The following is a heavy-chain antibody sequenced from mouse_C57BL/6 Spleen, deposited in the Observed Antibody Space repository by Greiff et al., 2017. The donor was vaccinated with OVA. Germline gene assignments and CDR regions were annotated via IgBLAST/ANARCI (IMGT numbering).Heavy chain of an antibody. Sequence: QVQLKESGAELARPGASVKLSCKASGYTFTSYGISWVKQRTGQGLEWIGEIYPRSGNTYYNEKFKGKATLTADKSSSTAYMELRSLTSEDSAVYVCARLEADYDYDSFAYWGQGTLVTVSA. CDR1: GYTFTSYG. CDR2: IYPRSGNT. D-gene: IGHD2-4*01. V-gene: IGHV1-81*01. CDR3: ARLEADYDYDSFAY. J-gene: IGHJ3*01.